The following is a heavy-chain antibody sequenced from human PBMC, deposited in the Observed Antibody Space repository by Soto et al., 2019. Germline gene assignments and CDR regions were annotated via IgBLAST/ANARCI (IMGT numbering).Heavy chain of an antibody. CDR1: GYTFTSYG. Sequence: QVQLVQSGAEVKKPGASVKVSCKASGYTFTSYGISWVRQAPGQGLEWMGWISAYNGNTNYAQKHQSRVTTTTETSTSTAYMERRSLRSDDTAVYYCARGEGIAARLYFQHWGQGTLVTVSS. V-gene: IGHV1-18*01. D-gene: IGHD6-6*01. CDR2: ISAYNGNT. J-gene: IGHJ1*01. CDR3: ARGEGIAARLYFQH.